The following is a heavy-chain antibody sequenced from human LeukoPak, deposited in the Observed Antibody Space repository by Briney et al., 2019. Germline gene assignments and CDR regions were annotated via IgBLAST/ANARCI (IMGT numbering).Heavy chain of an antibody. V-gene: IGHV3-21*04. CDR1: GFTFSTYS. CDR2: IDSSSNYI. D-gene: IGHD6-13*01. Sequence: GGSLRLSCVASGFTFSTYSMNWFRQAPGKGLEWVSDIDSSSNYIYYADSVKGRFTISRDNSKNTLYLQMSSLRAEDTAVYYCAKSGRTGITAADLDYWGQGTLVTV. CDR3: AKSGRTGITAADLDY. J-gene: IGHJ4*02.